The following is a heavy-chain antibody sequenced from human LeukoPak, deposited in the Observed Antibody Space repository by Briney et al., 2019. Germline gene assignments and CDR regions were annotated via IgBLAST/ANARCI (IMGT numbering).Heavy chain of an antibody. CDR1: GYTFTSYG. J-gene: IGHJ5*02. CDR2: ISAYNGNT. CDR3: ARGGMQGMQTVKFNWFDP. D-gene: IGHD3-10*01. Sequence: ASVKVSCKASGYTFTSYGISWVRQAPGQGLEWMGWISAYNGNTNYAQKLQGRVTMTTDTSTSTAYMELRSLRSDDTAVYYCARGGMQGMQTVKFNWFDPWGQGTLVTVSS. V-gene: IGHV1-18*01.